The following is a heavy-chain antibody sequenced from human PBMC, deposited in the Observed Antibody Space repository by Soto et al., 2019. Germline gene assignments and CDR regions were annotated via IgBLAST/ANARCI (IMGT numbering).Heavy chain of an antibody. D-gene: IGHD6-13*01. CDR3: ATQAVAGATGHGMDV. V-gene: IGHV1-69*06. J-gene: IGHJ6*02. CDR1: GGTFNNYG. CDR2: VIPIFGSA. Sequence: QVQLVQSGAEVKKPGSSVKVSCKASGGTFNNYGISWVRQAPGQGLEWMGGVIPIFGSAKYTEFFRGRITITADTATSTAYMELSSLKSEDTAVYYRATQAVAGATGHGMDVWGQGTTVTVSS.